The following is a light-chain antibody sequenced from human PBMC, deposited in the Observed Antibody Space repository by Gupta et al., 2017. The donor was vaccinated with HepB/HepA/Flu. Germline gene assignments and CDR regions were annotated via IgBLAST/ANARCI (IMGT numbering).Light chain of an antibody. J-gene: IGLJ3*02. V-gene: IGLV1-40*01. CDR1: SSNSGAGYD. Sequence: QSVLTQPPSVSGAPGQRVTISCTGSSSNSGAGYDVHWYQQLPNTDPKLRSYANRNRRSGVPQRFSLSTSGASDSLVINRLQAEEEASDDCQSYDSSLRDLWGFGGGPKLTV. CDR3: QSYDSSLRDLWG. CDR2: ANR.